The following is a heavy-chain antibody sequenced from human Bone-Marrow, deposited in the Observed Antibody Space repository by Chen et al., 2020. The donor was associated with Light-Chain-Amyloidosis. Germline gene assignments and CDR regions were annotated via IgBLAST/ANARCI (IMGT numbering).Heavy chain of an antibody. J-gene: IGHJ5*02. D-gene: IGHD3-3*01. CDR2: IYYSGST. V-gene: IGHV4-39*01. CDR3: ARLVSDFWSGYSNWFDP. Sequence: QLQLQESGPGLVKPSETLSLTCTVSGGSISSSSYYWGWIRQPPGKGLVWIGSIYYSGSTYYNPSLKSRVTISVDTSKNQFSLKLSSVTAADTAVYYCARLVSDFWSGYSNWFDPWGQGTLVTVSS. CDR1: GGSISSSSYY.